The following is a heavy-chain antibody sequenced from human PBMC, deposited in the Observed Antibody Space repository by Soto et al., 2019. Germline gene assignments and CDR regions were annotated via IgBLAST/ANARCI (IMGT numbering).Heavy chain of an antibody. D-gene: IGHD6-6*01. Sequence: EGQLLESGGGLVQPGGSLRLSCAGSGFTSSTFGMSWVSQAPGKGLEWVSGISGSGDNTYYADLVKGRFTISRDKSKNTLFLQMNGLRAEDTAMYYCGGDPRGPEYWGQGTLVTVSS. CDR3: GGDPRGPEY. CDR1: GFTSSTFG. CDR2: ISGSGDNT. V-gene: IGHV3-23*01. J-gene: IGHJ4*02.